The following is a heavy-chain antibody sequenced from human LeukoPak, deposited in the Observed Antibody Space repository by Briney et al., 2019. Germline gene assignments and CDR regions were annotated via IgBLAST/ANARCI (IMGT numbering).Heavy chain of an antibody. CDR3: ARVSRYYDILAGYYYYYCMDV. D-gene: IGHD3-9*01. J-gene: IGHJ6*02. V-gene: IGHV3-7*01. Sequence: LPGGSLRLSCAASGFTFSSYWMSWVRQAPGKGLEWVANIKQDGSEKYYVDSVKGRFTISRDNAKNSLYLQMNSLRAEDTAVYYCARVSRYYDILAGYYYYYCMDVWGQGTTVTVSS. CDR2: IKQDGSEK. CDR1: GFTFSSYW.